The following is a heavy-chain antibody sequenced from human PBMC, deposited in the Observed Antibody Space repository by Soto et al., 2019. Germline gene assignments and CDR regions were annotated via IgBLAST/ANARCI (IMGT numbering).Heavy chain of an antibody. CDR3: ATPFEYSSSGFDFDY. CDR1: GYTLTELS. D-gene: IGHD6-6*01. V-gene: IGHV1-24*01. Sequence: ASVKVSCKVSGYTLTELSMHWVRQAPGKGLEWMGGFDPEDGETIYAQKFQGRVTMTEDTSTGTAYMELSSLRSEDTAVYYCATPFEYSSSGFDFDYWGQGTLVTVSS. J-gene: IGHJ4*02. CDR2: FDPEDGET.